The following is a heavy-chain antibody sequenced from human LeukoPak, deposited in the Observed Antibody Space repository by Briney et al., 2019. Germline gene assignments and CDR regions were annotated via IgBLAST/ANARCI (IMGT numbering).Heavy chain of an antibody. CDR2: ITTSSSYI. J-gene: IGHJ4*02. CDR1: GFTFSRYS. D-gene: IGHD5-18*01. V-gene: IGHV3-21*01. CDR3: ARDLGGYSYGSHFDY. Sequence: GGSLRLSCAASGFTFSRYSLNWVRQAPGKGLEWVSSITTSSSYIYYADSVKGRFTISRDNARNSLYLHMNSLRAEDTAVYYCARDLGGYSYGSHFDYWGQGTLVTVSS.